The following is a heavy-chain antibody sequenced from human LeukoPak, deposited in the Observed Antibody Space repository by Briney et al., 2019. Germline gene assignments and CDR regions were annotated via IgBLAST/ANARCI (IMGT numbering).Heavy chain of an antibody. CDR1: GFTFSSYG. J-gene: IGHJ4*02. Sequence: GGSLRLSCAASGFTFSSYGMIGVRQAPGKGREGVSAISGSGGSTYYAASVKGRFTISRDNSKNTLYLQMNSLRAEDTAVYYCAKCDTTGTTYYFDYWGQGTLVTVSS. V-gene: IGHV3-23*01. D-gene: IGHD1-1*01. CDR3: AKCDTTGTTYYFDY. CDR2: ISGSGGST.